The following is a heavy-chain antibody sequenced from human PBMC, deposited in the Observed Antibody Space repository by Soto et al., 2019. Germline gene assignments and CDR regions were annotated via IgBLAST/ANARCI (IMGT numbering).Heavy chain of an antibody. CDR2: VNAGNGTT. Sequence: QVHFVQSGTEVKKSGASVKVSCKTSGYIFTNYPIHWVRQAPGRGLEWVGWVNAGNGTTRYSPRLRGRVSLKTDTSASTVYLDLTSLRFEDTAVYYCASNAFDYWSQGTLVAVSP. CDR3: ASNAFDY. CDR1: GYIFTNYP. D-gene: IGHD2-8*01. J-gene: IGHJ4*02. V-gene: IGHV1-3*01.